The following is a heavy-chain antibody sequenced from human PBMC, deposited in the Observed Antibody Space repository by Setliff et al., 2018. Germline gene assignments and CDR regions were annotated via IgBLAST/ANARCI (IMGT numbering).Heavy chain of an antibody. CDR3: ARVSAVKYYDFWSGYYAFDY. J-gene: IGHJ4*02. D-gene: IGHD3-3*01. V-gene: IGHV1-18*01. CDR1: GYTFTSYG. Sequence: ASVKVSCKASGYTFTSYGISWVRQAPGQGLEWMGWISAYNGNTNYAQKLQGRVTMTTDTSTSTAYMELRSLRSDDTAVYYCARVSAVKYYDFWSGYYAFDYWGQGTLVTVSS. CDR2: ISAYNGNT.